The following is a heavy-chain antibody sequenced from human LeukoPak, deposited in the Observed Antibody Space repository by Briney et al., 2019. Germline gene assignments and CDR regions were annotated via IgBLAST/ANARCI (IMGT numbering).Heavy chain of an antibody. CDR2: ISYDGSNK. CDR1: GFTFSSYA. D-gene: IGHD3-16*01. V-gene: IGHV3-30*04. CDR3: ARDGGGDYYYYGMDV. J-gene: IGHJ6*02. Sequence: TGGSLRLSCAASGFTFSSYAMHWVRQAPGKGLEWVAVISYDGSNKYYADSVKGRFTISRDNSKNTLYLQMNSLRAEDTAVYYCARDGGGDYYYYGMDVWGQGTTVTVSS.